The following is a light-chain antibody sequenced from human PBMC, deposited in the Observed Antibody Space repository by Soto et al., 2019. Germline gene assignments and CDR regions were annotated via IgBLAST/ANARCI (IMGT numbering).Light chain of an antibody. CDR2: GAS. CDR1: QSVNIN. Sequence: EIVMTQSPATLSVSPGERATLSCRASQSVNINLVWYQQKPGQAPRLLIYGASTRATGIPARFSGNGSGTEFTLTISSLQSEEFAVYYCQQYDTWPRTFGQGTKVEVK. J-gene: IGKJ1*01. V-gene: IGKV3-15*01. CDR3: QQYDTWPRT.